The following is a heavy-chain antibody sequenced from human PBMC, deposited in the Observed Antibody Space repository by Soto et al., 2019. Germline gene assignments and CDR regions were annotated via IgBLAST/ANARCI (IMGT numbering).Heavy chain of an antibody. D-gene: IGHD6-13*01. V-gene: IGHV3-23*01. CDR3: VRSWAY. CDR2: VSPAGST. CDR1: GFTFSNYG. Sequence: GGSLRLSCAASGFTFSNYGMNWIRLAPGEGLEWVSTVSPAGSTFYADSVRGRFTISRDNSKSTVDLQMNGLRVDDTAIYYCVRSWAYWGRGTVVT. J-gene: IGHJ4*02.